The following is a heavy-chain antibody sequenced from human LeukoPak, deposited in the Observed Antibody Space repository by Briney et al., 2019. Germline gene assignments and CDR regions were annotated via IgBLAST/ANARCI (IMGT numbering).Heavy chain of an antibody. CDR2: INPNSGGT. J-gene: IGHJ4*02. V-gene: IGHV1-2*04. CDR1: GYTFTSYG. D-gene: IGHD4-17*01. Sequence: ASVKVSCKASGYTFTSYGISWVRQAPGQGLEWMGWINPNSGGTNYAQKFQGWVTMTRDTSISTAYMELSRLRSDDTAVYYCAREGGDYDSFDYWGQGTLVTVSS. CDR3: AREGGDYDSFDY.